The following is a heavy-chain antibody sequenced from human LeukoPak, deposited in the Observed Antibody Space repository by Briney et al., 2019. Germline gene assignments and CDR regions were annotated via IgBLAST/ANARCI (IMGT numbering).Heavy chain of an antibody. Sequence: QPGGSLRLSCSASGFTFSSYVMHWVRQAPGKGLEHVSGISSNGDRTYYADSVKGRFIISRDNSKNTLYLQMSSLRAEDTAVYYCVKVGCSGGTCYWAYFQHWGQGTLVTVSS. J-gene: IGHJ1*01. CDR1: GFTFSSYV. CDR2: ISSNGDRT. CDR3: VKVGCSGGTCYWAYFQH. D-gene: IGHD2-15*01. V-gene: IGHV3-64D*09.